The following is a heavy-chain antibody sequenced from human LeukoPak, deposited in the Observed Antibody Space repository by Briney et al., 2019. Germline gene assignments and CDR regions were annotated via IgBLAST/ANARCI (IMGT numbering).Heavy chain of an antibody. V-gene: IGHV2-5*01. Sequence: SGPTLVKPTQTLSLTCTFSGCSLRTSGVGVGWIRQPPAKALAWLAFISWNDDKGYSPSLKSRLTITKDTSKNQVVLTMTNMDPVDTATYYCAHRRSYYDSSGYYYVTPPSYYFDYWGQGTLVTVSS. D-gene: IGHD3-22*01. CDR1: GCSLRTSGVG. CDR2: ISWNDDK. CDR3: AHRRSYYDSSGYYYVTPPSYYFDY. J-gene: IGHJ4*02.